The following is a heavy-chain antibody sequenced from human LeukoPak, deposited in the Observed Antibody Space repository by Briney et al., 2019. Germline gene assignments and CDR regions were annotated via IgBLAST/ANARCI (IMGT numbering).Heavy chain of an antibody. J-gene: IGHJ4*02. Sequence: SETLSLTCTVSGGSISSSNYYWGWIRQPPGKGLEWLGSIFYSGSTYYNPSLKSRVTISVDTSKNQFSLKLSSVTAADTAVYYCARLGGLSGRIAYSGQGTLVTVSS. CDR1: GGSISSSNYY. CDR3: ARLGGLSGRIAY. V-gene: IGHV4-39*01. D-gene: IGHD1-20*01. CDR2: IFYSGST.